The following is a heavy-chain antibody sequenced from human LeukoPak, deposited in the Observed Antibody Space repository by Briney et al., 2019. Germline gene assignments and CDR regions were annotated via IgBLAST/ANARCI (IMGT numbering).Heavy chain of an antibody. CDR3: ARNLGYCSSTSCPWDY. Sequence: GGSLRLSCAASGFTFSSYSMNWVRQAPGKGLEWVSSISSSSYIYYADSVKGRFTISRDNAKNSLYLQMNSLRAEDTAVYYCARNLGYCSSTSCPWDYWGQGTLVTVSS. CDR1: GFTFSSYS. CDR2: ISSSSYI. J-gene: IGHJ4*02. V-gene: IGHV3-21*01. D-gene: IGHD2-2*01.